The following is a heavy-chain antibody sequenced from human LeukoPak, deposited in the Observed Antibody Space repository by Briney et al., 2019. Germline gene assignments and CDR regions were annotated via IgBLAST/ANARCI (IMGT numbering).Heavy chain of an antibody. CDR3: ARAARIGLELRTYFDY. CDR2: IIPIFGTA. Sequence: PVKVSCKASGGTFSSYAISWVRQAPGQGLEWMGGIIPIFGTANYAQKFQGRVTITADESTSTAYMELSSLRSEDTAVYYCARAARIGLELRTYFDYWGQGTLVTVSS. V-gene: IGHV1-69*13. D-gene: IGHD1-7*01. J-gene: IGHJ4*02. CDR1: GGTFSSYA.